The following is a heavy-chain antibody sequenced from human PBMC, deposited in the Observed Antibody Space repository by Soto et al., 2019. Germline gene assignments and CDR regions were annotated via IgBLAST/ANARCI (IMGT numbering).Heavy chain of an antibody. V-gene: IGHV4-59*01. CDR1: GGSIGSYF. Sequence: QVQLQESGPGLVKPSETLSLTCTVSGGSIGSYFWSWIRQPPGKRLEWIGYIDYSGSTNYNPSLKSRVTISVDTSKNQFSLKLNSVTAADTAMYYCARVRRFSSRPDAFDIWGQGTMVTVSS. D-gene: IGHD6-13*01. CDR2: IDYSGST. J-gene: IGHJ3*02. CDR3: ARVRRFSSRPDAFDI.